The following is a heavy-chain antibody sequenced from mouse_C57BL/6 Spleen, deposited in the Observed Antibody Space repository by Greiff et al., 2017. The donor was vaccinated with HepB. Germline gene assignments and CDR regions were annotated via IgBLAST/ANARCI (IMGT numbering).Heavy chain of an antibody. V-gene: IGHV1-59*01. D-gene: IGHD1-1*01. Sequence: QVQLQQPGAELVRPGTSVKLSCKASGYTFTSYWMHWVKQRPGQGLEWIGVIDPSDSYTNYNQKLKGKATLTVDTSSSTAYMQLSSLTSEDSAVDYCARTRSSYDYAMDYWGQGTSVTVSS. CDR2: IDPSDSYT. CDR3: ARTRSSYDYAMDY. CDR1: GYTFTSYW. J-gene: IGHJ4*01.